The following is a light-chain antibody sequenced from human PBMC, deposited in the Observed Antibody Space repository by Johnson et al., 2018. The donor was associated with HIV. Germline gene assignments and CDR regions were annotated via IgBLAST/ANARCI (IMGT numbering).Light chain of an antibody. CDR2: EDN. V-gene: IGLV1-51*02. CDR3: GTWDASLSPVYV. CDR1: VSNIESYY. Sequence: QSVLTQPPSVSAAPGQTVNISCSGNVSNIESYYVSWYQQLPGAAPTLLIYEDNKRPSGIPDRFSGSKSGATATLGITGLQTGDEADYYCGTWDASLSPVYVFGMGTTVTV. J-gene: IGLJ1*01.